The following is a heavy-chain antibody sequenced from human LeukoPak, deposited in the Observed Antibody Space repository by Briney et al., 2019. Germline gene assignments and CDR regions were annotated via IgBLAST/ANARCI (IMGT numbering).Heavy chain of an antibody. CDR3: ARDQGGLRDSYFDL. Sequence: GGSLRLSCAASGFTFSTYEMNWVRQAPGKGLEWVSYISSSGSTIYYADSVKGRFTISRDNAKNSLYLQMNSLRAEDTAVYYCARDQGGLRDSYFDLWGRGTLVTVSS. V-gene: IGHV3-48*03. CDR2: ISSSGSTI. D-gene: IGHD5-12*01. J-gene: IGHJ2*01. CDR1: GFTFSTYE.